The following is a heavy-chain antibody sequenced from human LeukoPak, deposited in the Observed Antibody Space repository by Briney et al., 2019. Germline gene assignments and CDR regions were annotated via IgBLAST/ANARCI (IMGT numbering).Heavy chain of an antibody. V-gene: IGHV4-39*07. Sequence: SETLSLTCTVSGGSISSSSYYWGWIRQPPGTGLEWIGSIYHSGSTYYNPSLKSRVTISVDTSKNQFSLKLSSVTAADTAVYYCARTPYSSSTHYFDYWGQGTLVTVSS. D-gene: IGHD6-13*01. J-gene: IGHJ4*02. CDR2: IYHSGST. CDR3: ARTPYSSSTHYFDY. CDR1: GGSISSSSYY.